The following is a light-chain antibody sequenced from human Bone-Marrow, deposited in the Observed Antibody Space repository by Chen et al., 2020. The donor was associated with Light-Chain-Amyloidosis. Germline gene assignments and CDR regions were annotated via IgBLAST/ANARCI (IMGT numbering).Light chain of an antibody. CDR3: QHYGRSVT. Sequence: EIVLTQSPGTLSLSPGERATLSCRASQSIRGGSLAWYQQKPGQTPRLLVYSVSITATGVPDRFSGSGYGTDFTLTISRLEPEDFTVYYCQHYGRSVTFGGGTKLEI. J-gene: IGKJ4*01. CDR2: SVS. CDR1: QSIRGGS. V-gene: IGKV3-20*01.